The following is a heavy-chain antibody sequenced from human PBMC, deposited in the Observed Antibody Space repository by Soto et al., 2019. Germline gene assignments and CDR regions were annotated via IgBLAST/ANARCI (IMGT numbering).Heavy chain of an antibody. J-gene: IGHJ4*02. D-gene: IGHD3-22*01. CDR1: GDSISSGGYC. CDR2: ISNSGNT. Sequence: QVQLQESGPGLVKPSQTLSLTCTVSGDSISSGGYCWSWIRQHPGKGLEWIGYISNSGNTYYNPSLKGRVTISVDTSENQFSLELASVTAADTAVYYCARDGGGGYYFDSSGYLDYWGQGTLVTVSS. CDR3: ARDGGGGYYFDSSGYLDY. V-gene: IGHV4-31*03.